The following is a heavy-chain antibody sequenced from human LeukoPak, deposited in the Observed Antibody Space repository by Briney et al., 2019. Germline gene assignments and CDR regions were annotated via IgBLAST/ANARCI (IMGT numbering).Heavy chain of an antibody. CDR2: INHSGST. CDR1: GGSFSGYY. V-gene: IGHV4-34*01. D-gene: IGHD6-13*01. J-gene: IGHJ4*02. CDR3: ARGRLQSSSWYHTPFDY. Sequence: SETLSLTCAVYGGSFSGYYWSWIRQPPGKGLEWIGEINHSGSTNYNPSLKSRVTISVDTSKNQFSLKLSSVTAADTAVYYCARGRLQSSSWYHTPFDYWGQGTLVTVSS.